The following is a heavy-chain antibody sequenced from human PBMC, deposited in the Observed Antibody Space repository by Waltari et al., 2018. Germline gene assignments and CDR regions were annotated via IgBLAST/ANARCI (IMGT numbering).Heavy chain of an antibody. CDR3: AREWGVMVGTAGFYFDY. CDR2: ISSGSSYI. J-gene: IGHJ4*02. Sequence: EVQLVGSGGGLVKPGGSLRLSCAASGFPFSSYTMNWVRQAPGKGLEWVLSISSGSSYIYDADSVKGRFTISRDNAKNSLDLQMNSLRVEDTAVYYCAREWGVMVGTAGFYFDYWGQGALVTVSS. V-gene: IGHV3-21*01. CDR1: GFPFSSYT. D-gene: IGHD2-15*01.